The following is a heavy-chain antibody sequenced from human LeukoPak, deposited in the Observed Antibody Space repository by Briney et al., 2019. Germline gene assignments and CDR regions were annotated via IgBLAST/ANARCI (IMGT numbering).Heavy chain of an antibody. CDR2: IDYTAIT. J-gene: IGHJ5*02. D-gene: IGHD3-10*01. CDR1: GGSINTYF. Sequence: SETLSLTCTVSGGSINTYFLSWIRQPPGKGLEWIGYIDYTAITTYNPSLESRVTISADTFKTHFSLRLSSVTAADTAVYYCAVYYGSEKLHGFDPWGQGTLVTVSS. CDR3: AVYYGSEKLHGFDP. V-gene: IGHV4-59*08.